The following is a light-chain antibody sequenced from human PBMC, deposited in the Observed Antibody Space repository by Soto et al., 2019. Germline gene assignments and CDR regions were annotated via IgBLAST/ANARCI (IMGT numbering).Light chain of an antibody. CDR3: QHYNSYSEA. CDR1: QSVSSSY. CDR2: GAS. V-gene: IGKV3-15*01. J-gene: IGKJ1*01. Sequence: EIVMTQSPATLSVSPGEIATLSFSASQSVSSSYLAWYQQKPGQAPRLLIYGASTRATGIPARFSGSGSGTEFTLTISSLQPDDFATYYCQHYNSYSEAFGQGTKVDIK.